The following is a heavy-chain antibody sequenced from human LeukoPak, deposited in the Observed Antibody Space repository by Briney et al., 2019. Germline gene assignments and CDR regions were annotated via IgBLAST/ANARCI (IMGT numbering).Heavy chain of an antibody. CDR3: ARGKRRFLEWLPPCYFDY. V-gene: IGHV4-4*07. CDR2: IYTSGST. J-gene: IGHJ4*02. CDR1: GGSISSYY. D-gene: IGHD3-3*01. Sequence: SETLSLTCTVSGGSISSYYWSWIRQPAGKGLEWIGLIYTSGSTNYNPSLKSRVTMSVDTSKNQFSLKLSSVTAADTAVYYCARGKRRFLEWLPPCYFDYWGQGTLVTVSS.